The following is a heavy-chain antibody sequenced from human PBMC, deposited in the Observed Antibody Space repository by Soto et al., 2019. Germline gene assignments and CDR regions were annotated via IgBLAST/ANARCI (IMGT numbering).Heavy chain of an antibody. CDR1: GLTFSSYA. CDR3: ARDLGSSWYPEYFKH. Sequence: GGSLRLSCAASGLTFSSYAMSWVRQAPGKGLEWVSAISGSGGSTYYADSVKGRFTISRDNSKNTLYLQMNSLRAEDTAVYYCARDLGSSWYPEYFKHWGQGTLVTVS. V-gene: IGHV3-23*01. D-gene: IGHD6-13*01. CDR2: ISGSGGST. J-gene: IGHJ1*01.